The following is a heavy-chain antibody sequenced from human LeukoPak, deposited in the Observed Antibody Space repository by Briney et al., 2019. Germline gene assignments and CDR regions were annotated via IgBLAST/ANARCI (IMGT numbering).Heavy chain of an antibody. CDR1: GFTFSDYY. CDR2: ISSGGSTI. CDR3: AKDRGAAAGTSYYFDY. D-gene: IGHD6-13*01. Sequence: GGSLRLSCAVSGFTFSDYYMSWIRQAPGKGLEWVSYISSGGSTISHADSVKGRFTISRDNAENSLYLQMNSLRAEDTAVYYCAKDRGAAAGTSYYFDYWGQGTLVTVSS. V-gene: IGHV3-11*04. J-gene: IGHJ4*02.